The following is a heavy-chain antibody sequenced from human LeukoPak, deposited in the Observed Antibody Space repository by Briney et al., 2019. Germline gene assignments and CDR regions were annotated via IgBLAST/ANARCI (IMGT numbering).Heavy chain of an antibody. J-gene: IGHJ4*02. CDR2: FDPEDGET. V-gene: IGHV1-24*01. CDR1: GYTLTELS. CDR3: ATWAPDNWYYVNFDY. Sequence: ASVKVSCKVSGYTLTELSRHWVRQAPGKGLEWMGGFDPEDGETIYAQKFQGRVTMTEDTSTDTAYMELSSLRSEDTAVYYCATWAPDNWYYVNFDYWGQGTLVTDSS. D-gene: IGHD1-7*01.